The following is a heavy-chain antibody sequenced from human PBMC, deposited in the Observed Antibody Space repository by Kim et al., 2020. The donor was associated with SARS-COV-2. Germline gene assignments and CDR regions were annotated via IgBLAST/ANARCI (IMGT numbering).Heavy chain of an antibody. D-gene: IGHD4-17*01. V-gene: IGHV3-48*04. CDR3: AREGYGDYFGDLYYYGMDV. CDR1: GFTFRSYS. CDR2: ISSSSSTR. J-gene: IGHJ6*02. Sequence: GGSLRLSCAASGFTFRSYSMKWVRQAPGKGLEWVSHISSSSSTRYYADSVNGRFTISRDNAKNSLYLQMNSLRAEDTAVYYCAREGYGDYFGDLYYYGMDVWGQGTTVTVSS.